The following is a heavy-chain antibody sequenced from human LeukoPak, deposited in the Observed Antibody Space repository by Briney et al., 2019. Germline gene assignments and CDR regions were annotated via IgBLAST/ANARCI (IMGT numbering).Heavy chain of an antibody. Sequence: GGSLRLSCAASGFTFSSYWMSWVRQAPGKGLEWVANIKQDGSEKYYVDSVKGRFTISRDNAKKSLYLQMNSLRAEDTAVYYCARDNPYYYDSSGYLLFDYWGQGTLVTVSS. CDR2: IKQDGSEK. CDR3: ARDNPYYYDSSGYLLFDY. D-gene: IGHD3-22*01. J-gene: IGHJ4*02. CDR1: GFTFSSYW. V-gene: IGHV3-7*01.